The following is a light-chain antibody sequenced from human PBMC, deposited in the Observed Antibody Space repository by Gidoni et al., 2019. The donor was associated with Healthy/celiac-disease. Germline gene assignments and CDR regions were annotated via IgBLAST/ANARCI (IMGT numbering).Light chain of an antibody. J-gene: IGKJ1*01. CDR3: QQYYNWPRT. V-gene: IGKV3-15*01. CDR1: QSVSSN. CDR2: GAS. Sequence: EIVMTQSPATLSVSRGERATLSCRASQSVSSNLTWFQQKPGQAPRLLIDGASPRATGIPAMFSRRGSETEFTLTINSLQSKDFAVYHCQQYYNWPRTFGPGTKVEIK.